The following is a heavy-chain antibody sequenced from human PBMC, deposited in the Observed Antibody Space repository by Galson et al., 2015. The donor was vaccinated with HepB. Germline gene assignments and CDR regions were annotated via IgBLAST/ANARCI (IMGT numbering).Heavy chain of an antibody. CDR3: ARGGGGYCSGGGCYSYYDSSGYYYSFSY. CDR1: GYTFTSYG. D-gene: IGHD2-15*01. CDR2: ISAYNGNT. V-gene: IGHV1-18*01. J-gene: IGHJ4*02. Sequence: SVEVSCKASGYTFTSYGISWVRQAPGQGLEWMGWISAYNGNTNYAQKLQGRVTMTTDTSTSTAYMELRSLRSDDTAVYYCARGGGGYCSGGGCYSYYDSSGYYYSFSYWGQGTLVTVSS.